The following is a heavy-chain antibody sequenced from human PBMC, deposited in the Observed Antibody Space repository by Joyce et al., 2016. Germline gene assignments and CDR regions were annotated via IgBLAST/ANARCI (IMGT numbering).Heavy chain of an antibody. V-gene: IGHV3-33*01. D-gene: IGHD6-13*01. J-gene: IGHJ4*02. CDR3: ARDVTSSWPCFHH. CDR1: GFTLTGDA. Sequence: QARLEESGGGVVQPGRSLRLSCAASGFTLTGDARHWVRKARDKGLEVVAVVWANGNKKYYGDSVKDRFTISRDDSKNTAYLEMNSLRTEDTAVYYCARDVTSSWPCFHHWGQGTLVAVSS. CDR2: VWANGNKK.